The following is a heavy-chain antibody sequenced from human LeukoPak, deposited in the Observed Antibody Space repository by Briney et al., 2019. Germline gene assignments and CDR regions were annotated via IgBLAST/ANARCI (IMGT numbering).Heavy chain of an antibody. J-gene: IGHJ5*02. V-gene: IGHV3-15*07. CDR2: IRSNSDGGTI. Sequence: GGSLRLSCATSGFTFSNAWMNWVRQAPGKGLEWVGRIRSNSDGGTIDYAAPVKGRFTLSRDDSKTTLYLQMNSLQTEDTAVYYCATDFYVSTWGQGTLVTVSS. CDR1: GFTFSNAW. CDR3: ATDFYVST. D-gene: IGHD3-22*01.